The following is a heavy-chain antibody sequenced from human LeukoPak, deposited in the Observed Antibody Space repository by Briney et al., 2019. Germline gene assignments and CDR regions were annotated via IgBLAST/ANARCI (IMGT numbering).Heavy chain of an antibody. CDR3: AKVEGASKASVY. V-gene: IGHV3-23*01. CDR2: ISGSGGST. D-gene: IGHD1-1*01. CDR1: GFTFSNYA. J-gene: IGHJ4*02. Sequence: GGSLRLSCAAAGFTFSNYAMTWVRQAPGKGLEWVSSISGSGGSTYYADSVKGRFTIPRDNSKNTLYLQMYSLRAEDTAVYYCAKVEGASKASVYWGQGALVTVSS.